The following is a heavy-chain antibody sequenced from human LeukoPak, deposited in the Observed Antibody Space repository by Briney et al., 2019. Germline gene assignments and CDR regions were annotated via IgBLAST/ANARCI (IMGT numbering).Heavy chain of an antibody. Sequence: PSETLSLTCTVSGGSISSGSYYWSWIRQPAGKGLEWIGRIYTSGSTNYNPSLKSRVTISVDTSKNQFSLKLSSVTAADTAVYYCAREFVPRDYDILTGYYRASAFDIWGQGTMVTVSS. CDR1: GGSISSGSYY. V-gene: IGHV4-61*02. CDR2: IYTSGST. J-gene: IGHJ3*02. D-gene: IGHD3-9*01. CDR3: AREFVPRDYDILTGYYRASAFDI.